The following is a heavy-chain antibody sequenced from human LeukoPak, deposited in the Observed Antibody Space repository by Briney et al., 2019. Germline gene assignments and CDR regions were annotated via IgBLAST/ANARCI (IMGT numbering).Heavy chain of an antibody. Sequence: SETLSLTCTVSGGSIGSYYWSWIRQPPGKGLEWIGYIYYSGSTNYNPSLKSRVTISVDTSKNQFSLKLSSVTAADTAVYYCARAGGSGSYFVWFDPWGQGTLVTVSS. CDR1: GGSIGSYY. J-gene: IGHJ5*02. D-gene: IGHD3-10*01. V-gene: IGHV4-59*01. CDR3: ARAGGSGSYFVWFDP. CDR2: IYYSGST.